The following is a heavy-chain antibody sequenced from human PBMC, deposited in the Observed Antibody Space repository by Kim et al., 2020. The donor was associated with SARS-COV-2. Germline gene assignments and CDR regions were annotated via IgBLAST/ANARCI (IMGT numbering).Heavy chain of an antibody. V-gene: IGHV1-69*13. Sequence: SVKVSCKASGGTFSSYAISWVRQAPGQGLEWMGGIIPIFGTANYAQKFQGRVTITADESTSTAYMELSSLRSEDTAVYYCARGATDSIMITFGGSYYGMDVWGQGTTVTVSS. CDR1: GGTFSSYA. J-gene: IGHJ6*02. D-gene: IGHD3-16*01. CDR2: IIPIFGTA. CDR3: ARGATDSIMITFGGSYYGMDV.